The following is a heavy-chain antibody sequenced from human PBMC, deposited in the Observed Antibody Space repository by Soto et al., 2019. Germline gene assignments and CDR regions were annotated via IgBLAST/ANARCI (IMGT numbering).Heavy chain of an antibody. CDR1: GFTFSSYG. CDR3: ARDRGITMVRGVYYYYYGMDV. J-gene: IGHJ6*02. V-gene: IGHV3-33*01. D-gene: IGHD3-10*01. CDR2: IWYDGSNK. Sequence: GGSLRLSCAASGFTFSSYGMRWVRQAPGKGLEWVAVIWYDGSNKYYADSVKGRFTISRDNSKNTLYLQMNSLRAEDTAVYYCARDRGITMVRGVYYYYYGMDVWGQGTTVTVSS.